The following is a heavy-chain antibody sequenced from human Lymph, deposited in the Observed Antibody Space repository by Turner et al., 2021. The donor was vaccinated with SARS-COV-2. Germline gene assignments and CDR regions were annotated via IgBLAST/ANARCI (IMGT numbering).Heavy chain of an antibody. V-gene: IGHV3-23*01. Sequence: EVQLLESGGGLVQPGGSLRLSCAASGVTFSSYAMSWVRQAPGKGLGWFSAISGSGGSTYYADSVKGRFTISRDNSKNTLYLQMNSLRAEDTAVYYCAKDPNWYVLSAVDYWGQGTLVTVSS. D-gene: IGHD1-1*01. CDR2: ISGSGGST. J-gene: IGHJ4*02. CDR3: AKDPNWYVLSAVDY. CDR1: GVTFSSYA.